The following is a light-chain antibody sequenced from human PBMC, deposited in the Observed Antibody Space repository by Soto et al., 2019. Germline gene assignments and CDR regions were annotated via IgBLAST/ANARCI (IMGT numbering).Light chain of an antibody. CDR3: QQYDNWPRT. V-gene: IGKV3-15*01. Sequence: IVLTQSPATLSVSPGERATLSCRASQSVSSNLAWYQHKPGQAPRLLIYGASSRAPGIPARFSGSGSGTEFTLTISSRQSEDFAVYYCQQYDNWPRTFGQGTKVEIK. CDR2: GAS. J-gene: IGKJ1*01. CDR1: QSVSSN.